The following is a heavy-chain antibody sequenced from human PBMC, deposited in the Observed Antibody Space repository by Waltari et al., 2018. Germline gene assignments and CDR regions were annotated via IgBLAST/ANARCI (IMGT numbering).Heavy chain of an antibody. CDR2: INHSGST. CDR3: ARKGYCSSTSCYSFDY. J-gene: IGHJ4*02. D-gene: IGHD2-2*01. Sequence: QVQLQQWGAGLLKPSETLSLTCAVYGGSFSGYYWSWIRQPPGKGLEWIGEINHSGSTNYNPSLKRRVTISVDTSKNQFSLKLSSVTAADTAVYYCARKGYCSSTSCYSFDYWGQGTLVTVSS. CDR1: GGSFSGYY. V-gene: IGHV4-34*01.